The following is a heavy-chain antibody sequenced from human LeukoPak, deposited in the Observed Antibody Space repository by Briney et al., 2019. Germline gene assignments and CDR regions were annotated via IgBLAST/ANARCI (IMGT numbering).Heavy chain of an antibody. CDR2: IYYSGST. CDR1: GGSISSSSYY. J-gene: IGHJ5*02. Sequence: SETLSLTCTVSGGSISSSSYYWGWIRQPPGKGLEWIGSIYYSGSTYYNPSLKSRVTISVDTSKNQFSLKLSSVTAADTAVYYCAREEDSNWFDPRGPGNPGHRLL. V-gene: IGHV4-39*07. CDR3: AREEDSNWFDP.